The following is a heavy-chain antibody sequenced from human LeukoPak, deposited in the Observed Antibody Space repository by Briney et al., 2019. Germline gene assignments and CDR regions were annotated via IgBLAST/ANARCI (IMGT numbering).Heavy chain of an antibody. V-gene: IGHV4-31*03. CDR2: IYYSGST. D-gene: IGHD4-23*01. J-gene: IGHJ3*02. CDR3: ARAVTTVDDAFDI. Sequence: SETLSLTCTVSGGSISSGGYYWSWIRQHPGKGLEWIGYIYYSGSTYYNPSLKSRVTISVDKSKNQFSLKLSSVTAADTAVYYCARAVTTVDDAFDIWGQGTMVTVSS. CDR1: GGSISSGGYY.